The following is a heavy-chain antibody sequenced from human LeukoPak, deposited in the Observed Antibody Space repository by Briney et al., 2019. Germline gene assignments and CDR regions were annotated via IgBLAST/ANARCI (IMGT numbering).Heavy chain of an antibody. D-gene: IGHD6-19*01. CDR1: GGTFSSYA. CDR2: IIPIFGTA. CDR3: AGSSGWYEYYYYYYMDV. Sequence: SVKVSCKASGGTFSSYAISWVRQAPGQGLEWMGRIIPIFGTANYAQKFQGRVTITTDESTSTAYMELSSLRSEDTAVYYCAGSSGWYEYYYYYYMDVWGKGTTVTVSS. J-gene: IGHJ6*03. V-gene: IGHV1-69*05.